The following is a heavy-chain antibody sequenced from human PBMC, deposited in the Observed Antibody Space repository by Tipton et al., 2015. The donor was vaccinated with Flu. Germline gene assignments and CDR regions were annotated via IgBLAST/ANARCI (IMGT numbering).Heavy chain of an antibody. Sequence: TLSLTCTVSGGSIRSDYWSWTRQPAGKGPEWIGRIYSSGATNYNPSLKSRVTMSVDMSQNQFSLNPSSVTAADTAVYYCVRCKSGSYCHCFDYWGQGTLVTVSS. D-gene: IGHD1-26*01. J-gene: IGHJ4*02. CDR1: GGSIRSDY. V-gene: IGHV4-4*07. CDR2: IYSSGAT. CDR3: VRCKSGSYCHCFDY.